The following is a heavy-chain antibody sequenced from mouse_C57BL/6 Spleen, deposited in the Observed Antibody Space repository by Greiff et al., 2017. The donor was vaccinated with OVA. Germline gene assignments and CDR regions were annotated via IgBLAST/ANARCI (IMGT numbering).Heavy chain of an antibody. CDR2: IYPGSGGT. CDR1: GYAFTNYL. V-gene: IGHV1-54*01. CDR3: ARCWYKTSYAIDY. J-gene: IGHJ4*01. Sequence: VQLQESGAELVRPGTSVKVSCKASGYAFTNYLIEWVKQRPGQGLEWIGVIYPGSGGTNYNEKFKGKATLTADKSSSTAYMQLSSLTSEDSAVYVCARCWYKTSYAIDYWGQGTSVTVSA. D-gene: IGHD1-1*02.